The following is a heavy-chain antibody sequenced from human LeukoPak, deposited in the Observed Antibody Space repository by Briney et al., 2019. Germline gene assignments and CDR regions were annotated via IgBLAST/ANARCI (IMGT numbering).Heavy chain of an antibody. Sequence: SGGSLRLSCAASGFTFSSYGMHWVRQAPGKGLEWVAFIRYDGSNKYYADSVKGRFTISRDNSKNTLYLQMNSLRAEDTAVYYCARSSTGSLDAFDIWGQGTMVTVSS. D-gene: IGHD2-2*01. V-gene: IGHV3-30*02. CDR1: GFTFSSYG. CDR2: IRYDGSNK. J-gene: IGHJ3*02. CDR3: ARSSTGSLDAFDI.